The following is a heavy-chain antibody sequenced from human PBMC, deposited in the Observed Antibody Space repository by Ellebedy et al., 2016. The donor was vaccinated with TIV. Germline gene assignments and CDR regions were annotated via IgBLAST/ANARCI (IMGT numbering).Heavy chain of an antibody. V-gene: IGHV4-59*01. CDR3: ARQRKGYYSYYFDS. Sequence: MPSETLSLTCTVSGGSISGYYWSWLRQPPGKGLECIGYIYYSGGTSYNPSLRSRVIISVDTSKNQFSLKLSSVTAADTAVYYCARQRKGYYSYYFDSWGQGTLVTVSS. CDR1: GGSISGYY. CDR2: IYYSGGT. D-gene: IGHD3-22*01. J-gene: IGHJ4*02.